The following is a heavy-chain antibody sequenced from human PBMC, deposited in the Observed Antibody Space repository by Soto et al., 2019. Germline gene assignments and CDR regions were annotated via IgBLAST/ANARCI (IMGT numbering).Heavy chain of an antibody. J-gene: IGHJ4*02. CDR2: INPSGGST. CDR1: GYTFTSYY. CDR3: ARGVGATDEGIRYYFDY. V-gene: IGHV1-46*01. Sequence: ASVKVSCKASGYTFTSYYMHWVRQAPGQGLEWMGIINPSGGSTSYAQKFQGRVTMTRDTSTSTVYMELSSLRSEDTAVYYCARGVGATDEGIRYYFDYWGQGTLVTVSS. D-gene: IGHD1-26*01.